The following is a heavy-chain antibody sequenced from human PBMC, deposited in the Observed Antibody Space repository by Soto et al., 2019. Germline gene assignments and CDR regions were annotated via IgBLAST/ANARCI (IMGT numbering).Heavy chain of an antibody. CDR3: AHVLVVVANYGMDV. D-gene: IGHD2-15*01. V-gene: IGHV2-5*02. CDR1: GFSLSNARMG. Sequence: GSGPTLVNPTETLTLTCTVSGFSLSNARMGVSWIRQPPGKALEWLALIYWDDDKRYSPSLTSRLTITKDTSKNQVVLTMTNMDPVDTATYYCAHVLVVVANYGMDVWGQGTTVTVSS. CDR2: IYWDDDK. J-gene: IGHJ6*02.